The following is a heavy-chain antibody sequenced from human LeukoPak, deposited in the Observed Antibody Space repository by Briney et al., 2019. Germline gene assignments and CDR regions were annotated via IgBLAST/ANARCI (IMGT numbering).Heavy chain of an antibody. CDR2: MYRAGNI. CDR3: AAGGLTTQRHAFEI. V-gene: IGHV3-53*01. Sequence: GGSLRLSCLVSGFTVSSTEMTWVRQIPGKGLDWVSFMYRAGNIYYSDSVRGRFSISRDISPQVVYLEINSLRADDTAVYYCAAGGLTTQRHAFEIWGHGTVVTVSS. D-gene: IGHD1-14*01. CDR1: GFTVSSTE. J-gene: IGHJ3*02.